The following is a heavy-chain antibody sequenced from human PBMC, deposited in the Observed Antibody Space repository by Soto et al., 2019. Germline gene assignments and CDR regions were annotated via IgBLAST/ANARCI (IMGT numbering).Heavy chain of an antibody. CDR2: IYTSGST. D-gene: IGHD6-13*01. J-gene: IGHJ4*02. Sequence: SETLSLTCTVSGGSISSYYWSWIRQPAGKGLEWIGRIYTSGSTNYNPSLKSRVTMSVDTSKNQFSLKLSSVTAADTAVYYCARSATHASGVAAARFDYWGQGTLVTVSS. CDR1: GGSISSYY. CDR3: ARSATHASGVAAARFDY. V-gene: IGHV4-4*07.